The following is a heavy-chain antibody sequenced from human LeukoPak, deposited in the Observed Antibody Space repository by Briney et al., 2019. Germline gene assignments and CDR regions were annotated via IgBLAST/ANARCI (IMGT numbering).Heavy chain of an antibody. V-gene: IGHV3-23*01. Sequence: GGSLPLSCVVSGIPVSNYDMSWVRQAPGKGLEWVSCIRESGEGTNYAESVKCRFTTSRDNSKKTVYLQMNCLRAEDTAVYCCTRRGIVIRGVLIMGFHKAANYCDYWGQGILVTVSS. CDR3: TRRGIVIRGVLIMGFHKAANYCDY. D-gene: IGHD3-10*01. CDR2: IRESGEGT. J-gene: IGHJ4*02. CDR1: GIPVSNYD.